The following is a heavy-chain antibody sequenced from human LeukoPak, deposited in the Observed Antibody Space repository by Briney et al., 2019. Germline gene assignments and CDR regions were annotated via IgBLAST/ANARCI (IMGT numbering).Heavy chain of an antibody. J-gene: IGHJ4*02. CDR3: AREYYDILYYFDY. D-gene: IGHD3-9*01. CDR1: GFTFSDYY. Sequence: PGGSLRLSCAASGFTFSDYYMSWIRQAPGKGLEWVSYISSSGSTIYYADSVKGRFTISRDNAKNSLYLQMNSLRAEDTAVYYCAREYYDILYYFDYWGQGTLVTVSS. CDR2: ISSSGSTI. V-gene: IGHV3-11*01.